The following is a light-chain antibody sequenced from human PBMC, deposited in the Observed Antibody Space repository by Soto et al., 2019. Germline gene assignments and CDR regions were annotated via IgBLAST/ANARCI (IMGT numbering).Light chain of an antibody. Sequence: DIPMTQSPSSLSASVGDRVTITCRASQGISIYLAWYQQKPGKVPKLLIYGASTLQSGVPSRFSGSGSGTDFTLTISSLQSEDVATYYCQKYSSAPWTFDQGTKVEIK. J-gene: IGKJ1*01. CDR1: QGISIY. CDR3: QKYSSAPWT. CDR2: GAS. V-gene: IGKV1-27*01.